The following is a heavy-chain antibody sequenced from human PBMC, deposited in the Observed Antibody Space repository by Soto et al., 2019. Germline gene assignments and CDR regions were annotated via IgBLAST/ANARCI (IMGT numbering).Heavy chain of an antibody. J-gene: IGHJ2*01. CDR1: GFTFSSYG. Sequence: QVQLVESGGGVVQPGRSLRLSCAASGFTFSSYGMHWVRQAPGKGLEWVAVIWYDGSNKYYADSVKGRFTISRDNSKNTVYLQMTSLRAEDTAGYCCARGDYYDSSGYPTWYFDLWGRGTLVTVSS. V-gene: IGHV3-33*01. D-gene: IGHD3-22*01. CDR2: IWYDGSNK. CDR3: ARGDYYDSSGYPTWYFDL.